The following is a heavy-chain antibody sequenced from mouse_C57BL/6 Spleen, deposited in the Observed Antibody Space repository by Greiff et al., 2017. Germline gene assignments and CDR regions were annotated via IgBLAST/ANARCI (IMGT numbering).Heavy chain of an antibody. CDR1: GYTFTSYW. D-gene: IGHD1-1*01. Sequence: VQLQQPGAELVKPGASVKMSCKASGYTFTSYWITWVKQRPGQGLEWIGDIYPGSGSTNYNEKFKSKATLTVDTSSSTAYMQLSSLTSEDSAVYYCAISTAVVADYYAMDYWGQGTSVTVSS. V-gene: IGHV1-55*01. CDR2: IYPGSGST. J-gene: IGHJ4*01. CDR3: AISTAVVADYYAMDY.